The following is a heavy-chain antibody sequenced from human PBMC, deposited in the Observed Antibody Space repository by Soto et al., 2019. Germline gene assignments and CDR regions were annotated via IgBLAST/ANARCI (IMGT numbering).Heavy chain of an antibody. J-gene: IGHJ5*02. Sequence: PGGSLRLSCAASGFSFSSYAISWVRQAPGKGLEWVSSIGGRGGSTYYADSVKGRFTISRDNSKNTVYLQMNSLRVEDTAVYYCAKQGDYDFWSSSNNWLDPWGQGTLGTVS. CDR1: GFSFSSYA. CDR2: IGGRGGST. CDR3: AKQGDYDFWSSSNNWLDP. D-gene: IGHD3-3*01. V-gene: IGHV3-23*01.